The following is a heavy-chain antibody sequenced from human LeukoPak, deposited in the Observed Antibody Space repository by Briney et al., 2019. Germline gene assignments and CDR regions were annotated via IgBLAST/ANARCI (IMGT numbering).Heavy chain of an antibody. Sequence: GGSLRLSCAASKFTFYRYAMTWVRQAPGKGLEWVAVISYDGSNKYYADSVKGRFTISRDNSKNTLYLQMSSLRAEDTAVYHCAKYAHGSGTSFDPWGQGTLVTVSS. CDR3: AKYAHGSGTSFDP. J-gene: IGHJ5*02. CDR1: KFTFYRYA. D-gene: IGHD3-10*01. V-gene: IGHV3-30*18. CDR2: ISYDGSNK.